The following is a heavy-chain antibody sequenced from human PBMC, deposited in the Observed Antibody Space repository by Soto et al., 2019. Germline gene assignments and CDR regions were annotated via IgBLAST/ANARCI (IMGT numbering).Heavy chain of an antibody. J-gene: IGHJ4*02. Sequence: PGGSLRLSCEASGFTFSDHYMAWVRQAPGKGLEWVGRSRDKTKSYTTEYAASVQGRFSISRDDSKSSLYLQMNGLKTEDTAVYYCVRVRGGSWFHLDFWGLGTLVTVSS. CDR2: SRDKTKSYTT. CDR1: GFTFSDHY. D-gene: IGHD6-13*01. CDR3: VRVRGGSWFHLDF. V-gene: IGHV3-72*01.